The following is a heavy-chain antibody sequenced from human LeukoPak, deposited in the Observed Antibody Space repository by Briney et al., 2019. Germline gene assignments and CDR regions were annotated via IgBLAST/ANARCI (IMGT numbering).Heavy chain of an antibody. J-gene: IGHJ6*02. D-gene: IGHD6-19*01. V-gene: IGHV4-59*12. CDR3: ARDGALGIAVAGYCYGMDV. Sequence: PSETLSVTCTVSGGSISSYYWSWIRQPPGKGLEWIGYIYYSGSTNYNPSLKSRVTISVDTSKNQFSLKLSSVTAAGTAVYYCARDGALGIAVAGYCYGMDVWGQGTTVTVSS. CDR2: IYYSGST. CDR1: GGSISSYY.